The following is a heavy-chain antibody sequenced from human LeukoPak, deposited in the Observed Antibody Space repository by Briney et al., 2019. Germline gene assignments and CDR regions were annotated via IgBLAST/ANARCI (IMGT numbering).Heavy chain of an antibody. CDR3: ARHFTTGSINH. CDR2: ISREGGIA. CDR1: GFIFSTYD. V-gene: IGHV3-30-3*01. J-gene: IGHJ5*02. D-gene: IGHD3-9*01. Sequence: GGSLRLSCAASGFIFSTYDMHWVRQAPGKGLEWVAVISREGGIAYHADSVKGRFTISRDNSKNTLYLQMNSLRADDTAVYYCARHFTTGSINHWGQGNLVTVSS.